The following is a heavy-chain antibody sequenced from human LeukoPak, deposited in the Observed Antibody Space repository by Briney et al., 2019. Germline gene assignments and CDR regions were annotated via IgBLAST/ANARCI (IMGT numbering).Heavy chain of an antibody. D-gene: IGHD6-19*01. J-gene: IGHJ4*02. Sequence: ASVKVSCKASGYTFSTYGISLVRQAPGQGLEWMGRTSAYNENTEYAQKFQGRVTMTTDTSTSTAYMELRSLRSDDTAVYYCAKDPPHSSGPNSPCFEFWGQGTLVTVSS. CDR2: TSAYNENT. CDR3: AKDPPHSSGPNSPCFEF. CDR1: GYTFSTYG. V-gene: IGHV1-18*01.